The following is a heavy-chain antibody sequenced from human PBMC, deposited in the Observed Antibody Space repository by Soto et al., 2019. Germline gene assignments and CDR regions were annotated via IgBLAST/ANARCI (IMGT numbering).Heavy chain of an antibody. D-gene: IGHD2-21*01. CDR1: GFTVSSNY. J-gene: IGHJ4*02. Sequence: GGSLILSCAASGFTVSSNYMTWVRQAPGKGLEWVSVMYSGGSTYYADSVKGRFTISRDISKNTLYLQMNSLRAEDTAMYYCTSGIVPITYSAQGP. CDR2: MYSGGST. V-gene: IGHV3-53*01. CDR3: TSGIVPITY.